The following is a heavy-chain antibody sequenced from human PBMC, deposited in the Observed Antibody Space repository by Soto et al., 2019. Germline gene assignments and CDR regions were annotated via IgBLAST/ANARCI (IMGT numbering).Heavy chain of an antibody. D-gene: IGHD3-16*02. CDR1: GYTFTSYG. CDR3: AGDGYDYIWGSYRSYDAFDI. J-gene: IGHJ3*02. Sequence: ASVKVSCKASGYTFTSYGISWVRQAPGQGLEWMGWISAYNGNTNYAQKLQGRVTMTTDTSTSTAYMELRSLRSDDTAVYYCAGDGYDYIWGSYRSYDAFDIWGQGTMVTVSS. CDR2: ISAYNGNT. V-gene: IGHV1-18*01.